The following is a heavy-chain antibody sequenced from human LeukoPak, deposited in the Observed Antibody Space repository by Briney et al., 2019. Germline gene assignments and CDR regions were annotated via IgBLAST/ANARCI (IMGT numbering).Heavy chain of an antibody. CDR2: ISIYSGNT. D-gene: IGHD7-27*01. V-gene: IGHV1-18*01. J-gene: IGHJ4*02. CDR1: GYTFTSHG. CDR3: ARDPGGTWGFDY. Sequence: ASVKVSCKAPGYTFTSHGLSWARQAPGQGLEWMGWISIYSGNTNYAQKFQDRISMTTDTSTNTAYMELRSLKSDDTAVYYCARDPGGTWGFDYWGQGALVTVSS.